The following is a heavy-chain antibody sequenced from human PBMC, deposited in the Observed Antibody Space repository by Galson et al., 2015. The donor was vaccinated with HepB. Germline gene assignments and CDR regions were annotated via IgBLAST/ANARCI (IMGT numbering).Heavy chain of an antibody. V-gene: IGHV3-11*01. CDR1: GFTFTDYY. CDR3: VRDSDAAYSYFDP. J-gene: IGHJ5*02. D-gene: IGHD5-18*01. Sequence: SLRLSCATSGFTFTDYYLGWVRQAPGKGLEWISYISATRNVIYYADSVKGRFIVSRDNANNSLSLQMNSLRVEDTAMYYCVRDSDAAYSYFDPWGQGTLVTVSS. CDR2: ISATRNVI.